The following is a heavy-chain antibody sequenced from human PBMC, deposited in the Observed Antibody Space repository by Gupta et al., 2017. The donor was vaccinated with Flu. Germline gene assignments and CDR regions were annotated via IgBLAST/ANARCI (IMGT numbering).Heavy chain of an antibody. CDR3: ARIGTEGYGAFDI. D-gene: IGHD5-12*01. CDR1: GFSLSNARMG. V-gene: IGHV2-26*01. CDR2: IFSKDEK. Sequence: QVTLKASGPVLVKPTETLTLTCTVSGFSLSNARMGVSWIRQPPGKALEWLAHIFSKDEKSYSTSLKSRLTISKDTSKSQVVLTMTNMDPVDTATYYCARIGTEGYGAFDIWGQGTMVTVAS. J-gene: IGHJ3*02.